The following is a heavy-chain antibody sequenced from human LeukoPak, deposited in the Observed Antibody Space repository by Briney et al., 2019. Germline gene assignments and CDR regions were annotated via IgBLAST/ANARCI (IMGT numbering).Heavy chain of an antibody. CDR2: IYSGGST. CDR3: ARDKWGAVAGLDY. CDR1: GFTVSSNY. Sequence: PGGSLRLSCAASGFTVSSNYMSWVRQAPGKGLEGGSVIYSGGSTYYADSVKGRFTISRDNSKNTLYLQMNSLRAEDTAVYYCARDKWGAVAGLDYWGQGTLVTVSS. D-gene: IGHD6-19*01. J-gene: IGHJ4*02. V-gene: IGHV3-53*01.